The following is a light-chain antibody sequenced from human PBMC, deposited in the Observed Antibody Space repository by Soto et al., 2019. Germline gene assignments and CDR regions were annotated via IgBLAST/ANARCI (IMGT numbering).Light chain of an antibody. V-gene: IGLV2-8*01. J-gene: IGLJ1*01. Sequence: QSALTQPPSASGSLGQSVTISCTGTSSDVGGYNYVSWYQQHPGKAPKLMISEVSNRPSGVPDRFSGSKSGNAASLTVSGLQAEDEADYYCSSYAGNNKDVFGAGTKLTVL. CDR1: SSDVGGYNY. CDR3: SSYAGNNKDV. CDR2: EVS.